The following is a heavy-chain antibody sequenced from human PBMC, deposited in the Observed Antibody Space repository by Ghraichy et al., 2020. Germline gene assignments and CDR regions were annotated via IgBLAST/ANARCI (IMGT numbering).Heavy chain of an antibody. Sequence: ASLRLSCAVSGLTFSNFAMAWVRQAPGKGLEWVSTISGSGGSIWYADSGKGRFIISRDNSRSTFYLQMNSLRAEDTAVYYCAKGKGSGSYVNWSFNIWGRGTPVTVSP. CDR1: GLTFSNFA. J-gene: IGHJ2*01. CDR3: AKGKGSGSYVNWSFNI. D-gene: IGHD1-26*01. CDR2: ISGSGGSI. V-gene: IGHV3-23*01.